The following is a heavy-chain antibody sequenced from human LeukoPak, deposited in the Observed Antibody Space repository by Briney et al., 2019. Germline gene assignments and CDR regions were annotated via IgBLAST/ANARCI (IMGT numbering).Heavy chain of an antibody. CDR2: ISAYNGNT. V-gene: IGHV1-18*01. CDR1: GYTFSSYG. D-gene: IGHD2-15*01. J-gene: IGHJ4*02. CDR3: ARDCSGSSCYWIH. Sequence: GASVKVSCKASGYTFSSYGISWVRQAPGQGLEWLGYISAYNGNTNYAQKVQGRITMTTDTSTSTAYMEMRSLRSDDAAVYYCARDCSGSSCYWIHWGQGTLVTVSS.